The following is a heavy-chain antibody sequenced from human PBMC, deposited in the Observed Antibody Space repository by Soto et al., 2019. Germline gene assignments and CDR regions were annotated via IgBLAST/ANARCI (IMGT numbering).Heavy chain of an antibody. CDR1: GGTFISDA. Sequence: QVRLVQSEAEVKKAGSSVKVSCKASGGTFISDAVTWVRQAPGQGLEWMGGVIPMFPKANYAQKFQGRATIPADKSTSTVYMELHSLKSEDTALYYCARCHSDSSGPGYLDSWGQGTLVTVTS. V-gene: IGHV1-69*06. CDR2: VIPMFPKA. J-gene: IGHJ4*02. D-gene: IGHD3-22*01. CDR3: ARCHSDSSGPGYLDS.